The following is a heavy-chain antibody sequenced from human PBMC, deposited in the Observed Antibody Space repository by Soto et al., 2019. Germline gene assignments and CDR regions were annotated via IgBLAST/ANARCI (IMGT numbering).Heavy chain of an antibody. Sequence: VGSLRLSCAASGFTFSSYEMNWVRQAPGKGLEWVSYISSSGSTIYYADSVKGRFTISRDNAKNSLYLQMNSLRAEDTAVYYCARVSLTVVTPPHNNWFDPWGQGTLLTVSS. J-gene: IGHJ5*02. CDR3: ARVSLTVVTPPHNNWFDP. V-gene: IGHV3-48*03. CDR2: ISSSGSTI. CDR1: GFTFSSYE. D-gene: IGHD2-21*02.